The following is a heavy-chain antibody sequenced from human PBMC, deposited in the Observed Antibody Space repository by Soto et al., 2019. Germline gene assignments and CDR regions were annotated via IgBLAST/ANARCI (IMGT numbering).Heavy chain of an antibody. J-gene: IGHJ6*02. Sequence: SVKVSCKASGGTFSSYTISWVRQAPGQGLEWMGRIIPILGIANYAQKLQGRVTMTTDTSTSTAYMELRSLRSDDTAVYYCARKYDFWSGSGMDVWGQGTTVTVSS. D-gene: IGHD3-3*01. V-gene: IGHV1-69*02. CDR1: GGTFSSYT. CDR3: ARKYDFWSGSGMDV. CDR2: IIPILGIA.